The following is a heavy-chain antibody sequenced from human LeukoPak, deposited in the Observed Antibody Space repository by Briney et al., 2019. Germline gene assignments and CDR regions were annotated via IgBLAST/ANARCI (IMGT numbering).Heavy chain of an antibody. D-gene: IGHD3-16*01. CDR1: GYSISTGYF. J-gene: IGHJ4*02. V-gene: IGHV4-38-2*01. CDR3: ASPRGTYIDY. CDR2: LFHTGST. Sequence: PSETLSLTCAVSGYSISTGYFWGWIRQSPGQGLEWIGSLFHTGSTSYNPSFKRRATLSVDTSKNEFSLKLTPVNATDTAIYYCASPRGTYIDYWGQGILVTVSS.